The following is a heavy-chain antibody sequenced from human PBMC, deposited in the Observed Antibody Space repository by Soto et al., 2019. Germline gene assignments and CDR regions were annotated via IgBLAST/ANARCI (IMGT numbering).Heavy chain of an antibody. V-gene: IGHV3-15*01. D-gene: IGHD1-1*01. CDR1: GSTFSNAW. J-gene: IGHJ6*02. CDR2: IKSKTDGRTT. CDR3: TTDPGTTGDMDV. Sequence: PGGSLRLSCAASGSTFSNAWMSWVRQAPGKGLEWVGRIKSKTDGRTTDYAAPVKGRFTISRDDSKNTLYLQMNSLKTEDTAVYYCTTDPGTTGDMDVWGQGTTVTVS.